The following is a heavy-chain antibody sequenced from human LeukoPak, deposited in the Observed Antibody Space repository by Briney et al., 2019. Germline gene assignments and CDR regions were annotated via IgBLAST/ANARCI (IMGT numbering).Heavy chain of an antibody. CDR3: AKTSLSIAVAGDFDY. V-gene: IGHV3-23*01. CDR1: GFTFSSHG. J-gene: IGHJ4*02. CDR2: ISGSGGST. Sequence: TGGSLRLSCAASGFTFSSHGMSWVRQAPGKGLEWVSAISGSGGSTYYADSVKGRFTISRDNSKNTLYLQMNSLRAEDTAVYYCAKTSLSIAVAGDFDYWGQGTLVTVSS. D-gene: IGHD6-19*01.